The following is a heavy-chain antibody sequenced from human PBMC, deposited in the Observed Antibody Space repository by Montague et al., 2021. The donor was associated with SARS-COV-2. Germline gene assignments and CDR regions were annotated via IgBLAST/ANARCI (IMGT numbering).Heavy chain of an antibody. D-gene: IGHD3-9*01. V-gene: IGHV4-39*01. Sequence: SKTLSLTCTVSGGSISSSSYYWGWLRQPPGKGLEWIGSIYYSGSTYYNPSLKSRVTISVDTSKNQFSLKLSSVTAADTAVYYCATYYDILTGYYIDAFDIWGQGTMVTVSS. CDR2: IYYSGST. CDR1: GGSISSSSYY. J-gene: IGHJ3*02. CDR3: ATYYDILTGYYIDAFDI.